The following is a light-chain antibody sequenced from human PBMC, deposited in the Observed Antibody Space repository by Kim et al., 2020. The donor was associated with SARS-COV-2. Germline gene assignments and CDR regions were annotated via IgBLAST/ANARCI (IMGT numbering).Light chain of an antibody. CDR1: QSLSSY. CDR3: LQRSGLWT. J-gene: IGKJ1*01. V-gene: IGKV3-11*01. Sequence: SLSPGERVTHSCRASQSLSSYLAWYQQKPGQAPRLLIYDTSNRATGIPARFSGSGSGTDFTLTISGLEPEDFAVYYCLQRSGLWTFGQGTKVDIK. CDR2: DTS.